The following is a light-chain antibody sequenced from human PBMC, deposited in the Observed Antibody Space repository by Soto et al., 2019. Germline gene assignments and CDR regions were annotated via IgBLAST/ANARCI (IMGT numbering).Light chain of an antibody. CDR1: SSDVGTYKY. CDR3: SSYITSSTLV. V-gene: IGLV2-14*03. Sequence: QSALTQPASVSASPGQSITISCTGSSSDVGTYKYVSWYQHHPGKAPKLMIYDVSNRPSGVSNRFSGSKSGNTASLIISGLQTEDEADYYCSSYITSSTLVFGGGTKVTVL. CDR2: DVS. J-gene: IGLJ2*01.